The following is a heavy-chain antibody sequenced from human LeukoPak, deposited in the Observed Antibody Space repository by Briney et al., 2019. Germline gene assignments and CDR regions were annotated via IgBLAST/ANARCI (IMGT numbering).Heavy chain of an antibody. V-gene: IGHV1-69*04. CDR2: IIPILGIA. D-gene: IGHD6-6*01. CDR3: ASAAILAARPFYGMDV. CDR1: GGTFSSYA. Sequence: SVQVSCKASGGTFSSYAISWVRQAPGQGLEWMGRIIPILGIANYAQKFQGRVTITADKSTSTAYMELSSLRSEDTAVYYCASAAILAARPFYGMDVWGQGTTVTVSS. J-gene: IGHJ6*02.